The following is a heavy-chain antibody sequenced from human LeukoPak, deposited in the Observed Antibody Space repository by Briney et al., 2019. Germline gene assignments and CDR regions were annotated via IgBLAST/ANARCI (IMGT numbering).Heavy chain of an antibody. CDR2: ISHSGST. J-gene: IGHJ4*02. CDR1: GESFDGYY. Sequence: PSETLSLACGDYGESFDGYYWTWIRQSPGKGLEWIGEISHSGSTNYNPSLKSRVTISADTSKKQFSLKLTSVTAEDTGAYYCARQNCVNAACPVDSWGQGTLVTVSS. V-gene: IGHV4-34*01. CDR3: ARQNCVNAACPVDS. D-gene: IGHD2-8*01.